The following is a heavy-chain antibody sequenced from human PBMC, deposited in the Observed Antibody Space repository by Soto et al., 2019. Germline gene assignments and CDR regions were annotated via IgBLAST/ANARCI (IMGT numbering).Heavy chain of an antibody. CDR2: INPSGGST. D-gene: IGHD2-2*01. J-gene: IGHJ4*02. Sequence: ASVKVSCKASGYTFTSYYMHWVRQAPGQGLEWMGIINPSGGSTSYAQKFQGRVTMTRDTSTSTVYMELSSLRSEDTAVYYCARDVVVVVPAAMQDLNYFDYWGQGTLVTVSS. CDR1: GYTFTSYY. V-gene: IGHV1-46*03. CDR3: ARDVVVVVPAAMQDLNYFDY.